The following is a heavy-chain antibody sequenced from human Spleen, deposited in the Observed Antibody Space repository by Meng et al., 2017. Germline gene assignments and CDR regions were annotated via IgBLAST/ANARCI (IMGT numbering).Heavy chain of an antibody. D-gene: IGHD4-23*01. CDR2: MYWNDDK. CDR3: AHRQTNYGGKSGFDY. J-gene: IGHJ4*02. V-gene: IGHV2-5*01. CDR1: GFSISTSGVG. Sequence: SGPTLVKPTQTLTLTCTLSGFSISTSGVGVGWIRQPPGKALEWLAVMYWNDDKRYSPSLKSRLTITKDTSKNQAVLTMNNVDPVDTATYYCAHRQTNYGGKSGFDYWGQGTLVTVSS.